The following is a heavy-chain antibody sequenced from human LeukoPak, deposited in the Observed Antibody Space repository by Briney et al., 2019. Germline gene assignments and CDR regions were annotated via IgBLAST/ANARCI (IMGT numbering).Heavy chain of an antibody. CDR3: ARDRAGDGGHFDY. D-gene: IGHD4-17*01. J-gene: IGHJ4*02. CDR2: IYSGGRT. CDR1: GFTVSNNY. V-gene: IGHV3-66*01. Sequence: PGGSLRLSCAASGFTVSNNYMNWVRQAPGKGLEWVSLIYSGGRTYYADSVKGRFTIFRDDSKNTLYLQMNSLSDEDTAVYYCARDRAGDGGHFDYWGQGTLVTVSS.